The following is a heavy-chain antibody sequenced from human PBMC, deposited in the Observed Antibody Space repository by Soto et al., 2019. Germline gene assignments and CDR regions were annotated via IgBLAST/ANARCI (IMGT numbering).Heavy chain of an antibody. V-gene: IGHV4-61*01. D-gene: IGHD6-19*01. CDR3: ARGAVAGLLANWFDP. J-gene: IGHJ5*02. CDR2: IYYSGST. CDR1: GGSISSSSDY. Sequence: SETQCVTYTVSGGSISSSSDYWSWIRQPPGKGLEWIGYIYYSGSTNYNPSLKSRVTISVDTSKNQFSLKLSSVTAADTAVYYCARGAVAGLLANWFDPWGQGTLVTVSS.